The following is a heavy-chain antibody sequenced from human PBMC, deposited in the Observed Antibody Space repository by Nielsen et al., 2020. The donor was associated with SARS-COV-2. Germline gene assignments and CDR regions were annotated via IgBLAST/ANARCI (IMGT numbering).Heavy chain of an antibody. D-gene: IGHD5-18*01. CDR1: GYTFTGYY. Sequence: ASVKVSCKASGYTFTGYYMHWVRQAPGQGLEWMGRINPNSGGTNYAQKLQGRVTMTTDTSTSTAYMELRSLRSDDTAVYYCARGGGIQLWLRAFDIWGQGTMVTVSS. CDR2: INPNSGGT. J-gene: IGHJ3*02. CDR3: ARGGGIQLWLRAFDI. V-gene: IGHV1-2*06.